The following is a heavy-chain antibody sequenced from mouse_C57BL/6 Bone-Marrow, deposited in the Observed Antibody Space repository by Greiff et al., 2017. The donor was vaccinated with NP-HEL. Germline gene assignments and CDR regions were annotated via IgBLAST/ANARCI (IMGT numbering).Heavy chain of an antibody. D-gene: IGHD1-1*01. V-gene: IGHV1-63*01. CDR3: ARLHYGSSSFAY. CDR1: GYTFTNYW. J-gene: IGHJ3*01. Sequence: LVESGAELVRPGTSVKMSCKASGYTFTNYWIGWAKQRPGHGLEWIGDIYPGGGYTNYNEKFKGKATLTADKSSSTAYMQFSSLTSEDSAIYYCARLHYGSSSFAYWGQGTLVTVSA. CDR2: IYPGGGYT.